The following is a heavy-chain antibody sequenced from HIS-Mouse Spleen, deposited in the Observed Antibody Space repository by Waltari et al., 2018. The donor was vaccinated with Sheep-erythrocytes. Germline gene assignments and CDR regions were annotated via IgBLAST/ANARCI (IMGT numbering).Heavy chain of an antibody. CDR3: ASGVIPYGSGSYFLDY. V-gene: IGHV1-2*02. D-gene: IGHD3-10*01. CDR1: GDTFTGSY. J-gene: IGHJ4*02. CDR2: INPNSGGT. Sequence: QVQLVQSGAEVKKPGASVKVSCKASGDTFTGSYMHWVRQAPGQGLEWMGWINPNSGGTNYAQKFQGRVTMTRDTSISTAYMELSRLRSDDTAVYYCASGVIPYGSGSYFLDYWGQGTLVTVSS.